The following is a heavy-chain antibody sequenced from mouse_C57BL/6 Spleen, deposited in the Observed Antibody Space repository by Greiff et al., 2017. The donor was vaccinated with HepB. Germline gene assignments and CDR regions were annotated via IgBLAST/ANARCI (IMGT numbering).Heavy chain of an antibody. CDR2: IYPGDGDT. J-gene: IGHJ2*01. Sequence: VQLQESGPELVKPGASVKISCKASGYAFSSSWMNWVKQRPGKGLEWIGRIYPGDGDTNYNGKFKGKATLTADKSSSTAYMQLSSLTSEDSAVYFCARYPYYSNYLWYFDYWGQGTTLTVSS. V-gene: IGHV1-82*01. CDR1: GYAFSSSW. CDR3: ARYPYYSNYLWYFDY. D-gene: IGHD2-5*01.